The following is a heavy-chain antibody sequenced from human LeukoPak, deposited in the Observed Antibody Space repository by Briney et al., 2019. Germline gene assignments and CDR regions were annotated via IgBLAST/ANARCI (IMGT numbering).Heavy chain of an antibody. D-gene: IGHD2-21*02. J-gene: IGHJ4*02. CDR2: INPNSGGT. CDR3: ARVKGGDSRDY. CDR1: GYTFTGYY. V-gene: IGHV1-2*02. Sequence: ASVKVSCKASGYTFTGYYMHWVRQAPGQGLEWMGWINPNSGGTNYAQKLQGRVTMTTDTSTNTAYMELRSLRSGDTAVYYCARVKGGDSRDYWGQGTLVTVSS.